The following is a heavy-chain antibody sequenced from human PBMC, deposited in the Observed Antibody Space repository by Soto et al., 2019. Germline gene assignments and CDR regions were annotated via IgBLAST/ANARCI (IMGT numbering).Heavy chain of an antibody. Sequence: QVQLQESGPGLMKPSETLSLTCTVSGGSISTYYWSWFRQPPGKRLEWIGYVSNSGSTTYNPSLQSPVPLSVGTPKNQFSQELNLVNAADTAVYYCASHFVYVYRGMDVWGQGTTVTVSS. D-gene: IGHD3-16*01. CDR1: GGSISTYY. V-gene: IGHV4-59*08. CDR2: VSNSGST. J-gene: IGHJ6*02. CDR3: ASHFVYVYRGMDV.